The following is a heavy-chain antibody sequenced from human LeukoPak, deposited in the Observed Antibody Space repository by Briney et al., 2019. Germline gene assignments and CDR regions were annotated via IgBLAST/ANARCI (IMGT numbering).Heavy chain of an antibody. J-gene: IGHJ5*02. D-gene: IGHD3-10*01. Sequence: VSCXASXYTXISYGVSWXRQAPXQGXEWMXWISTHSGNAYYAQKFQGRVTMTTDTSTSTAYMELRSLTSDDTAVYYCARVRITQRWFDPWGQGTLVTVSS. V-gene: IGHV1-18*01. CDR1: XYTXISYG. CDR3: ARVRITQRWFDP. CDR2: ISTHSGNA.